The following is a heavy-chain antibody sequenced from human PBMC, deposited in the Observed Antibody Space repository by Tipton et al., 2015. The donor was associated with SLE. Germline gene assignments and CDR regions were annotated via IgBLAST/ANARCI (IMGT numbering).Heavy chain of an antibody. D-gene: IGHD2-2*01. CDR3: ARWVAVPAASNSDAFDI. Sequence: TLSLTCSVSGISISDTNYYWAWIRQPPGKGLEWIGGMHHSGSTYYNPSLESRLTMSIDTSKNHFSLRMTSVTSADTAVYFCARWVAVPAASNSDAFDIWCQGTMVTVSS. J-gene: IGHJ3*02. CDR2: MHHSGST. CDR1: GISISDTNYY. V-gene: IGHV4-39*07.